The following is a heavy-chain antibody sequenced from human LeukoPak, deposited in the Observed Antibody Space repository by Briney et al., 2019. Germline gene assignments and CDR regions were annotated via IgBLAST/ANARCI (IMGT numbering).Heavy chain of an antibody. J-gene: IGHJ3*02. D-gene: IGHD6-13*01. CDR3: AKRIWGIAAGGRDAFDI. V-gene: IGHV3-21*04. Sequence: PGGSLRLSCAASGFSFSPYTMNWVRQAPGKGLEWVSSISSSSTYKYYADSVQGRFTISRDNAKNSLYLQMNSLRAEDTAAYYCAKRIWGIAAGGRDAFDIWGQGTMVTVS. CDR1: GFSFSPYT. CDR2: ISSSSTYK.